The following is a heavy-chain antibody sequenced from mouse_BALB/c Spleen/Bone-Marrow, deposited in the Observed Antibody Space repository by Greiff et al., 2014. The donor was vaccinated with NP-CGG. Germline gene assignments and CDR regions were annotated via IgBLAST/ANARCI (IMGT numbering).Heavy chain of an antibody. CDR1: GYTFTRYW. Sequence: VQLQQSGAEVVKPGAPVKLSCKASGYTFTRYWMHWVRQRPGRGLEWIGKIDPSDSETHYNHEFKDKATLTVDKSSSTAYIQLSSLTSEDSAVYFCARSGGNYVAWFVYWGQGTLATVSP. CDR3: ARSGGNYVAWFVY. V-gene: IGHV1-69*02. CDR2: IDPSDSET. J-gene: IGHJ3*01. D-gene: IGHD2-1*01.